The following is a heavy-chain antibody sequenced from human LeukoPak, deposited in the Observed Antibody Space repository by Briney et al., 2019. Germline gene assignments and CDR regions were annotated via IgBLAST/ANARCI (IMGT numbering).Heavy chain of an antibody. J-gene: IGHJ4*02. Sequence: PGGSLRLSCAASTLTFSSYGMHWVRQAPGKGLEWVAFIRYDGSNKYYADSVKGRFTISRDNSKNTLYLQMNSLRAEDTAVYYCAKAGTLDTAMMHFDYWGQGTLVTVSS. CDR3: AKAGTLDTAMMHFDY. V-gene: IGHV3-30*02. CDR1: TLTFSSYG. D-gene: IGHD5-18*01. CDR2: IRYDGSNK.